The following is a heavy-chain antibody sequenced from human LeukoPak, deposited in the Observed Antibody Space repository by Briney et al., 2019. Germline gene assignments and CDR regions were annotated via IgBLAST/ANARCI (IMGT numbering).Heavy chain of an antibody. CDR2: INQSGIT. Sequence: SGTLSLTCAVYGGSFNYYWSWIRQPPGKGLEWIGDINQSGITNYDPSLKSRVTISIDTSKNQLSLKVTSVTAADTAVYYCARGSHRAWEVSLGWGQGTLVTVSS. CDR1: GGSFNYY. CDR3: ARGSHRAWEVSLG. J-gene: IGHJ4*02. V-gene: IGHV4-34*01. D-gene: IGHD3-16*02.